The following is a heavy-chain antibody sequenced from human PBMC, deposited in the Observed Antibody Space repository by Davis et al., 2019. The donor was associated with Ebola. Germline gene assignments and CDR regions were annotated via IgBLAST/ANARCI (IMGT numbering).Heavy chain of an antibody. CDR1: GFTFSTYA. D-gene: IGHD3-16*01. Sequence: PGGSLRLSCAASGFTFSTYAMSWVRQAPGRGPEWVSGIGSDGINKDYADSVKGRFTISRDNSKNTMSLQMNGLTVEDTAVYYCARKEGGPNPFDYWGQGTLVTVSS. J-gene: IGHJ4*02. V-gene: IGHV3-23*01. CDR2: IGSDGINK. CDR3: ARKEGGPNPFDY.